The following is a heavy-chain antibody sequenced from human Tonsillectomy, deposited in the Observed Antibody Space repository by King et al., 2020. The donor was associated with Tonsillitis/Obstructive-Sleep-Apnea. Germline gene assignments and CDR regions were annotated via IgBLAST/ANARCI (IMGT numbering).Heavy chain of an antibody. D-gene: IGHD2-2*01. CDR1: GYTFTRYG. J-gene: IGHJ3*01. Sequence: QLVQSGAEVKKPGASVKVSCKASGYTFTRYGISWVRQAPGQGLEWMGWISAYNGNTNYAQKLQGRVTMTTDTSTSTAYMELRSLGSDDTAVYYCARDLCSSTSCYGCPFEWGQGTMVTVSS. CDR2: ISAYNGNT. CDR3: ARDLCSSTSCYGCPFE. V-gene: IGHV1-18*01.